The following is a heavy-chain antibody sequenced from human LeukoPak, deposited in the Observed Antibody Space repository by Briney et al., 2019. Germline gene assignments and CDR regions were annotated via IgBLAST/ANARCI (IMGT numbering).Heavy chain of an antibody. J-gene: IGHJ6*02. V-gene: IGHV4-39*07. CDR1: GGSISSSNCY. CDR2: MYYTGST. CDR3: ARFGVRGIASYGMDV. D-gene: IGHD3-10*01. Sequence: SETLSLTCTVSGGSISSSNCYWGWIRQPPGKGLEWIGSMYYTGSTSYNPSLKSRVTMSLDTSKNQFSLKLSSVTAADTAVYYCARFGVRGIASYGMDVWGQGTTVTVSS.